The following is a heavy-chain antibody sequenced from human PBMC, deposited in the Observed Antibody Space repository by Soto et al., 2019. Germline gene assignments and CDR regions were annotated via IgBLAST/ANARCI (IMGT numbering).Heavy chain of an antibody. Sequence: SETLSLTCAVSGGSISSSNWWSWVRQPPGKGLEWIGEIYHSGSTNYNPSLKSRVTISVDKSKNRFSLKLSSVTAADTAVYYCARTNLGATTSAFDIWGQGTMVTVSS. CDR1: GGSISSSNW. CDR3: ARTNLGATTSAFDI. D-gene: IGHD1-26*01. V-gene: IGHV4-4*02. J-gene: IGHJ3*02. CDR2: IYHSGST.